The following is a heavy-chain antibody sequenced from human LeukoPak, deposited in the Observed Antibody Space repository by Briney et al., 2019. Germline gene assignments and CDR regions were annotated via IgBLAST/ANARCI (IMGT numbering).Heavy chain of an antibody. CDR2: ISSSNSYI. J-gene: IGHJ4*02. D-gene: IGHD3-10*01. CDR3: GRLGGTGY. CDR1: GFIFSSYN. V-gene: IGHV3-21*01. Sequence: GGSLRLSCAASGFIFSSYNMNWVRQAPGKGLEWVSSISSSNSYIYYAGSVKGRFTISRDNAKNSLYLQMNSLRAEDTAVYYCGRLGGTGYWGQGTLVTVSS.